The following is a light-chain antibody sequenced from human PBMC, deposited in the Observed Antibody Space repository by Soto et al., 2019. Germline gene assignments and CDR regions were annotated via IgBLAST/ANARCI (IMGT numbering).Light chain of an antibody. CDR2: DIN. CDR1: NSDVGAYIY. CDR3: VSFTTKSSYV. J-gene: IGLJ1*01. V-gene: IGLV2-14*03. Sequence: QSVLTQPASVSGSPGQSITISCTGTNSDVGAYIYVSWYQQHPGKAPKLMVYDINNRPSGVSNRFYGSKSANTASLTISGLQADDEADYYCVSFTTKSSYVFGTGNQVTVL.